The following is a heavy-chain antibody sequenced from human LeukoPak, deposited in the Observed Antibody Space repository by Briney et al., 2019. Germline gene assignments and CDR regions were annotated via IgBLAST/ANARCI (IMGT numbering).Heavy chain of an antibody. J-gene: IGHJ4*02. D-gene: IGHD3-10*01. CDR2: ISYDGRNK. V-gene: IGHV3-30*18. Sequence: GGSLRLSCAASGFTFSTYGMHWARQAPGKGLEWVAIISYDGRNKYYADSVKGRFTVSRDNSKNTVFLQMNSLRAEDTALYYCAKETHGGYFDYWGLGTLITVSS. CDR1: GFTFSTYG. CDR3: AKETHGGYFDY.